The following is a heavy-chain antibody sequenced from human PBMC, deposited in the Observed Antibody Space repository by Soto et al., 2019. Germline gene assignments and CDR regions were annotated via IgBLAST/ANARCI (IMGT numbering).Heavy chain of an antibody. CDR1: GVTFSMFS. V-gene: IGHV3-64D*06. J-gene: IGHJ1*01. CDR3: VHPRSTVQIPPT. CDR2: ISSNGDST. Sequence: PXGSLRLSCSASGVTFSMFSMHWVRQAPGKGLEYVSGISSNGDSTYYADSVKGRFTISRDNSKNTLYLQMSSLRAVGTAVYYCVHPRSTVQIPPTWGQGTLVPSPQ. D-gene: IGHD4-17*01.